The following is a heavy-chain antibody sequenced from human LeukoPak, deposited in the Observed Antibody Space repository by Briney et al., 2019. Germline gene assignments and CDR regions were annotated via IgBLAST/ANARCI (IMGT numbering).Heavy chain of an antibody. CDR2: ISTYKGNT. CDR1: GYTFTNYT. Sequence: ASVKVSCKASGYTFTNYTITWVRQAPGQKHECRGWISTYKGNTNYAQNLQGRVTMSTDTSTSTAYMELRSLRSDDTAVYYCARGRGSTARYWGQGTLVTVSS. CDR3: ARGRGSTARY. J-gene: IGHJ4*02. V-gene: IGHV1-18*01. D-gene: IGHD5-12*01.